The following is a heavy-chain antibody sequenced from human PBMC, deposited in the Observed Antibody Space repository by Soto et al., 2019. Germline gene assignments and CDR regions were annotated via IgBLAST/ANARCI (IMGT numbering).Heavy chain of an antibody. CDR2: ISYDGSNK. CDR1: GFTFSSYA. CDR3: ARSIAVAGTVFDY. V-gene: IGHV3-30-3*01. D-gene: IGHD6-19*01. J-gene: IGHJ4*02. Sequence: GGSLRLSCAASGFTFSSYAMHWVRQAPGKGLEWVAVISYDGSNKYYADSVKGRFTISRDNSKNTLYLQMNSLRAEDTAVYYCARSIAVAGTVFDYWGQGTLVTVSS.